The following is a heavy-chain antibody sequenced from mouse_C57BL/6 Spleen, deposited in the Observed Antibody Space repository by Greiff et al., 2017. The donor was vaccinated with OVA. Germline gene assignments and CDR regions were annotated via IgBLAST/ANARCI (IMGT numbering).Heavy chain of an antibody. J-gene: IGHJ2*01. V-gene: IGHV1-69*01. Sequence: QVQLQQPGAELVMPGASVKLSCKASGYTFTSYWMHWVKQRPGQGLEWIGEIDPSDSYTNYNQKFKGKSTLPVDKSSSTAYMQLSSLTSEDSAVYYCARGDHGSSSFDYWGQGTTLTVSS. CDR2: IDPSDSYT. D-gene: IGHD1-1*01. CDR1: GYTFTSYW. CDR3: ARGDHGSSSFDY.